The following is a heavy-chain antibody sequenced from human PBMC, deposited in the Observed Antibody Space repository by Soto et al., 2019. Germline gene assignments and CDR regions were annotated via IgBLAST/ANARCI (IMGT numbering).Heavy chain of an antibody. J-gene: IGHJ6*02. CDR1: GGSISSSSYY. CDR2: IYYSGST. CDR3: ARRYYGXGSYYPLPYYYYYGMDV. Sequence: SETLSLTCTVSGGSISSSSYYWGWIRQPPGKGLEWIGSIYYSGSTYYNPSLKSRVTISVDTSKNQFSLKLSSVTAADTAVYYCARRYYGXGSYYPLPYYYYYGMDVWGQGTTVTVSS. V-gene: IGHV4-39*01. D-gene: IGHD3-10*01.